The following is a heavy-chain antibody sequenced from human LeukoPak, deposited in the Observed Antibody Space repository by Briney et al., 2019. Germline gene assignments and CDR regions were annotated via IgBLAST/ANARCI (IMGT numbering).Heavy chain of an antibody. V-gene: IGHV1-46*01. CDR1: GYTFTNYY. CDR3: AREMPETYYFDY. D-gene: IGHD2-2*01. Sequence: GASVKVSCKASGYTFTNYYIHWVRQAPGQGLEWMGNINPSGGSTTYAQRFQDRVFMTWDTSATTVYMELSSLRSEDTAIYYCAREMPETYYFDYWGQGTLVTAPS. CDR2: INPSGGST. J-gene: IGHJ4*02.